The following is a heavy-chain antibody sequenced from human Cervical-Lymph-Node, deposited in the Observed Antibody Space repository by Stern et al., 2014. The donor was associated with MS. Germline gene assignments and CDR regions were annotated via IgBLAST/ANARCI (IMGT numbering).Heavy chain of an antibody. CDR2: IYHSGTT. J-gene: IGHJ4*02. CDR3: ASAPGPLPAAIEH. CDR1: GGSIRSSNW. D-gene: IGHD2-2*01. Sequence: QLQLQESGPGLVKPSGTLSLTCAVSGGSIRSSNWWTWVRQPPGKGLQWIGKIYHSGTTNYNPSLEIRVTISADKSKNQFSLKMISVTAADTAVYYCASAPGPLPAAIEHWGQGALVTVSS. V-gene: IGHV4-4*02.